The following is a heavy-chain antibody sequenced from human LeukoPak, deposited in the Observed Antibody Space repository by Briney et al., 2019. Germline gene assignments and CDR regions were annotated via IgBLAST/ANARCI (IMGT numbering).Heavy chain of an antibody. CDR3: ARDHDTMVRGVIIPNWFDP. Sequence: SVKVSCKASGGTFSSYAISWVRQAPGQGLEWMGWINPNSGNTGYAQKFQGRVTMTRNTSISTAYMELSSLRSEDTAVYYCARDHDTMVRGVIIPNWFDPWGQGTLVTVSS. CDR2: INPNSGNT. V-gene: IGHV1-8*02. D-gene: IGHD3-10*01. CDR1: GGTFSSYA. J-gene: IGHJ5*02.